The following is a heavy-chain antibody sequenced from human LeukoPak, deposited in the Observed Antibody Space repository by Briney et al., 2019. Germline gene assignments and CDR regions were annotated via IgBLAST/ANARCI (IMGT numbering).Heavy chain of an antibody. Sequence: GESLKISCKGSGYSFTSNWIGWVRQMPGKGLEWMGIIYPGDSNTKYSPSFQGQVTISADKSISTAYLQWSSLKASDTAMYYCARLPGDYGNWFDPWGQGTLVTVSS. CDR3: ARLPGDYGNWFDP. CDR1: GYSFTSNW. V-gene: IGHV5-51*01. J-gene: IGHJ5*02. D-gene: IGHD4-17*01. CDR2: IYPGDSNT.